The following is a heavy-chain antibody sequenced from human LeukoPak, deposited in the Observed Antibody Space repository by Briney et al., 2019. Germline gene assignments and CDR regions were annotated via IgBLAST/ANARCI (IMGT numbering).Heavy chain of an antibody. J-gene: IGHJ4*02. CDR2: IVSGGGSI. CDR1: GFTFNNFA. V-gene: IGHV3-23*01. D-gene: IGHD6-13*01. Sequence: GGSLRLSCAASGFTFNNFAMSWVRQAPGKGLEWVSAIVSGGGSINYADSVKGRFTISRDNSKNTLYLQMNSLRDEDTAIYYCAKTPGHSTNWQFDYWGPGTLVTVSS. CDR3: AKTPGHSTNWQFDY.